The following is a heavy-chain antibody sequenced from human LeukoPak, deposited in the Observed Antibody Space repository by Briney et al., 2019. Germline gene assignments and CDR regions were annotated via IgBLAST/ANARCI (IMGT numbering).Heavy chain of an antibody. D-gene: IGHD5-18*01. CDR3: ARDLSGYSYGFGCDL. CDR2: MYSVGST. V-gene: IGHV3-66*01. J-gene: IGHJ4*02. CDR1: GFTISANF. Sequence: GGSLRLSCAASGFTISANFMSWVRQAPGKGLEWVSIMYSVGSTFYADSVKGRFTISRDPSKNSLDLQMDSLRVDDTAVYYCARDLSGYSYGFGCDLWGQGTLVTVSS.